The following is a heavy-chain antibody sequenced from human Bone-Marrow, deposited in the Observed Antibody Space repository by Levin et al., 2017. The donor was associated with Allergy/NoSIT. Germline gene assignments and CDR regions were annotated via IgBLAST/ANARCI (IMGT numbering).Heavy chain of an antibody. CDR2: IRASGGDT. CDR1: GFTLSSYA. CDR3: AKDYLGYYADFWYFDL. D-gene: IGHD1-26*01. V-gene: IGHV3-23*01. Sequence: PGESLKISCAASGFTLSSYAMGWVRQAPGKGLDWVSSIRASGGDTYYADPVKGRFTISRDTSKNTLYLQMNSLRADDTAVYYCAKDYLGYYADFWYFDLWGRGALVTVSS. J-gene: IGHJ2*01.